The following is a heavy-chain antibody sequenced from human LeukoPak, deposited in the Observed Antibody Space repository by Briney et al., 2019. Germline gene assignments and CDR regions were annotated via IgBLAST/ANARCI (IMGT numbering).Heavy chain of an antibody. V-gene: IGHV3-33*01. Sequence: GGSLRLSCAASGYTLSSYGMRWVSQAAGEGLEWVAVIRYYGRNKDYADFVKGRFTISRDNSKNTLYLQMNSLRAEDTAVYCCARDDVSVTGALDFWGQGTLVTVSS. J-gene: IGHJ4*02. CDR1: GYTLSSYG. D-gene: IGHD6-19*01. CDR2: IRYYGRNK. CDR3: ARDDVSVTGALDF.